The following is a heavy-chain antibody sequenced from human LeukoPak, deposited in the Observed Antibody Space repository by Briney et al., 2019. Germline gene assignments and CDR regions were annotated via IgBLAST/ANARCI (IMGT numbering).Heavy chain of an antibody. V-gene: IGHV1-18*01. CDR2: ISAYNGNT. CDR3: ARDLGLDTTMIFFDY. Sequence: ASVKVSCEASGGTFSSYAISWVRQAPGQGPEWMGWISAYNGNTNYVQKFQGRVTMTTDTSTNTAYMELRSLTSDDTAVYYCARDLGLDTTMIFFDYWGQGTLVTVSS. J-gene: IGHJ4*02. CDR1: GGTFSSYA. D-gene: IGHD5-18*01.